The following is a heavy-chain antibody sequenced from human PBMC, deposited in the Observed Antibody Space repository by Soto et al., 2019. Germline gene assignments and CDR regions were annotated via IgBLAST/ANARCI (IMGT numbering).Heavy chain of an antibody. J-gene: IGHJ4*02. CDR3: ARDTGTYPSCFDS. CDR1: GGSISSGQNF. D-gene: IGHD1-26*01. CDR2: IHHSGST. V-gene: IGHV4-30-4*08. Sequence: QVQLQESGPGLVKPSQTLSLTCTVSGGSISSGQNFWNWIRQSPGKGLEWIGYIHHSGSTYSSPPLKSRLTISADTSKIQIPLKLNSVTAPDTAVYYCARDTGTYPSCFDSWGQGTLVTVSS.